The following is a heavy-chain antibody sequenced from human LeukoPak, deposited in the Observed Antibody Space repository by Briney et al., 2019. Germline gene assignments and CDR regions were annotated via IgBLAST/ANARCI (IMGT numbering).Heavy chain of an antibody. J-gene: IGHJ3*02. CDR1: GGSISSSSYY. CDR2: IYYNGST. D-gene: IGHD3-10*01. CDR3: ARWAVRGVIPGAFDI. Sequence: PSETLSLTCTVSGGSISSSSYYWGWIRQPPGKGLEWIGIIYYNGSTYSNPSLKSRLTISVDTSKNQFSLKLSSVTAADTAVYYCARWAVRGVIPGAFDIWGQGTMVTVSS. V-gene: IGHV4-39*07.